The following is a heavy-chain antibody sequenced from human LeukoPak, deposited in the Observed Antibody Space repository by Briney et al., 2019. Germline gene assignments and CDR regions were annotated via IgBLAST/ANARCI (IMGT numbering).Heavy chain of an antibody. J-gene: IGHJ4*02. CDR3: AREVQVSRDPYYFDY. Sequence: SQTLSLTCTVSGGSISSGDYHWSWLRQPPGTGLEWIGYIYYSGSTYYNPSLKSRVTISVDTSKNQFSLRLSSVTAADTAVYYCAREVQVSRDPYYFDYWGQGTLVTVSS. CDR2: IYYSGST. V-gene: IGHV4-30-4*01. CDR1: GGSISSGDYH. D-gene: IGHD2-8*01.